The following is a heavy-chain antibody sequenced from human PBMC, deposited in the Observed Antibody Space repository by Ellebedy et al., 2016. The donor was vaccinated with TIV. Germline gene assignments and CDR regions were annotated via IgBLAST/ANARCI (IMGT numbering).Heavy chain of an antibody. V-gene: IGHV1-46*01. Sequence: ASVKVSCXASGYTFTSYYMHWVRQAPGQGLEWMGMINPSHGTTNYAQKFQGRVTMTSDTSTSTVYMELSSLRSEDTAVYYCARAGSGSYSGMDYWGQGTLVTVSS. CDR1: GYTFTSYY. D-gene: IGHD1-26*01. CDR3: ARAGSGSYSGMDY. J-gene: IGHJ4*02. CDR2: INPSHGTT.